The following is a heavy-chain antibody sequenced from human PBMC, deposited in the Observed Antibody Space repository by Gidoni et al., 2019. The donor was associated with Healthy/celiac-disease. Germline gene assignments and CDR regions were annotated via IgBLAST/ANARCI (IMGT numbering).Heavy chain of an antibody. V-gene: IGHV1-3*01. J-gene: IGHJ4*02. Sequence: QVQLVQSAAEVKKPGASVKVSCKASGYTFTIYALHWVRQAPGQRLEWMGWINAGNGNTKYSQKFQGRDTITRNTSASTAYMELSSLRSEDTAVYYCARAYDFWSGYTTDPALGFDYWGQGTLVTVSS. CDR1: GYTFTIYA. CDR3: ARAYDFWSGYTTDPALGFDY. CDR2: INAGNGNT. D-gene: IGHD3-3*01.